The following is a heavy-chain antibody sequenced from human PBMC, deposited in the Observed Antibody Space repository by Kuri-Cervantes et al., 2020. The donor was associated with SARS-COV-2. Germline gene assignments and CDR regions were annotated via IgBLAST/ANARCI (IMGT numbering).Heavy chain of an antibody. J-gene: IGHJ4*02. Sequence: GGSLRLSCKGSGYNFANHWIGWVRQMPGKGLEWMGIIYPDDSETRYRPSFQGQVTISVDKSITTAYLQWSSLKASDNALYYCARHKTIAAGAPFDLWGQGTQVTVSS. CDR2: IYPDDSET. V-gene: IGHV5-51*01. D-gene: IGHD6-13*01. CDR1: GYNFANHW. CDR3: ARHKTIAAGAPFDL.